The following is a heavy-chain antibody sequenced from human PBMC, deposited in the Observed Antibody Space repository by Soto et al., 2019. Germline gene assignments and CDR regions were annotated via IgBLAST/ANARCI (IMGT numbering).Heavy chain of an antibody. CDR2: IYPGDSDT. CDR1: GYSFTSYW. Sequence: GESLKSSCKGSGYSFTSYWIGWVRQMPGKGLEWMGIIYPGDSDTRYGPSFQGQVTISADKSISTAYLQWSSLKASDTAMYYCARLSGCSSTSCYTHMDVWGQGTTVTVSS. V-gene: IGHV5-51*01. CDR3: ARLSGCSSTSCYTHMDV. J-gene: IGHJ6*02. D-gene: IGHD2-2*02.